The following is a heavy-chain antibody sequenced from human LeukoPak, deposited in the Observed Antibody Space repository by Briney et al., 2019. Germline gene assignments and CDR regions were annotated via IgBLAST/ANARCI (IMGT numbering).Heavy chain of an antibody. V-gene: IGHV4-4*07. D-gene: IGHD2-2*02. J-gene: IGHJ4*02. CDR3: ARAPVVPAAIHPLDY. CDR2: IYTSGST. CDR1: GGSISSYY. Sequence: PSETLSLTCTVSGGSISSYYWSCIRQPAGKGLEWIGRIYTSGSTNYNPSLKSRVTMSVDTSKNQFSLKLSSVTAADTAVYYCARAPVVPAAIHPLDYWGQGTLVTVSS.